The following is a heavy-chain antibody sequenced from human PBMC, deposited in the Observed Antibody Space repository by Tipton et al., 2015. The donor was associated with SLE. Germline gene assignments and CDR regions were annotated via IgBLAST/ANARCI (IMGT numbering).Heavy chain of an antibody. J-gene: IGHJ4*02. D-gene: IGHD2-2*01. Sequence: TLSLTCTVSGGSISSYYWSWIRQPPGKGLEWIGYIYHSGSTYYNPSLKSRVTISVDTSKNQFSLKLSSVTAADTAVYYCARQGYCSSTSCSTYYFDYWGQGTLVTVSS. CDR2: IYHSGST. CDR1: GGSISSYY. CDR3: ARQGYCSSTSCSTYYFDY. V-gene: IGHV4-59*08.